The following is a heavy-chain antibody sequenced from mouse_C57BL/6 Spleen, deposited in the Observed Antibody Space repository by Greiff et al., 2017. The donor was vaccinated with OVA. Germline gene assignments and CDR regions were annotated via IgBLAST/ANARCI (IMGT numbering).Heavy chain of an antibody. V-gene: IGHV1-55*01. CDR1: GYTFTSYW. CDR3: ARWRGDY. CDR2: IYPGSGST. J-gene: IGHJ2*01. Sequence: QVQLQQPGAELVKPGASVKMSCKASGYTFTSYWITWVKQRPGQGLEWIGDIYPGSGSTNYNEKFKSKATLTVDKSSSTAYMQLSSLTSEDSAVYYCARWRGDYWGQGTTLTVSS.